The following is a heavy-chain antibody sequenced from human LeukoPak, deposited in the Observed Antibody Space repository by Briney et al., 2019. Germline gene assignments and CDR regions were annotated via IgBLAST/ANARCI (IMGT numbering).Heavy chain of an antibody. J-gene: IGHJ6*02. CDR2: ISAYNGNT. Sequence: ASVKVSCKASGYTFTSYGISWVRQAPGQGLEWMGWISAYNGNTNYAQKLQGRVTMTTDTSTSTAYMELRSLRSDDTAVYYCARVCSSTSCHYYYYGMDVWGQRTTVTVSS. D-gene: IGHD2-2*01. CDR3: ARVCSSTSCHYYYYGMDV. V-gene: IGHV1-18*01. CDR1: GYTFTSYG.